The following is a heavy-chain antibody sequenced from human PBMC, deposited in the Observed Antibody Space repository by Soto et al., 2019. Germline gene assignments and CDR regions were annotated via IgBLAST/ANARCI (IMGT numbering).Heavy chain of an antibody. Sequence: SETLSLTCAVYGGSFSGYYWSWIRQPPGKGLEWIGEINHSGSTNYNPSLKSRVTISVDTSKNQFSLKLSSVTAADTAVYYCARVGNSSSTESCGDWFDPWGQGTLVTVSS. D-gene: IGHD6-13*01. V-gene: IGHV4-34*01. J-gene: IGHJ5*02. CDR3: ARVGNSSSTESCGDWFDP. CDR2: INHSGST. CDR1: GGSFSGYY.